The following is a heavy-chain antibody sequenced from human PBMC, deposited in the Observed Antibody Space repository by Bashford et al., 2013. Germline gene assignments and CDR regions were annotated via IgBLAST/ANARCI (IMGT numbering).Heavy chain of an antibody. D-gene: IGHD6-19*01. CDR3: ARVSVAGYDRNYVDY. CDR2: IRSNSDGGAP. V-gene: IGHV3-15*05. J-gene: IGHJ4*02. Sequence: VRQAPGKGLEWVGRIRSNSDGGAPDYAAPVKGRFIISRDDSKNSLYLQMNSLKTEDMAVYYCARVSVAGYDRNYVDYWGQGTLVTVSS.